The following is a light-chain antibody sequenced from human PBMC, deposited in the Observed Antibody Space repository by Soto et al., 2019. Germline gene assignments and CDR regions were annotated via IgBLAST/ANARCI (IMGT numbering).Light chain of an antibody. CDR1: SSDIGGYNS. Sequence: QSALTQSPSASGSPGQSVTISCTGTSSDIGGYNSVSWYQQHPGKAPKVMIYDVTKRPSGVPDRVSGSKSGNTASLTVSALQAEDEADYYCSSYTDRKHLVFGTGTKVTVL. CDR3: SSYTDRKHLV. J-gene: IGLJ1*01. V-gene: IGLV2-8*01. CDR2: DVT.